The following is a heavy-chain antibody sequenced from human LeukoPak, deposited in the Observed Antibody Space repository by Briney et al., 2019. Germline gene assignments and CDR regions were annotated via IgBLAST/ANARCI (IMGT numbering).Heavy chain of an antibody. CDR1: GYSFTSYW. J-gene: IGHJ6*02. D-gene: IGHD6-13*01. V-gene: IGHV5-51*01. CDR3: ARLKGSSWRTHYYYYGMDV. CDR2: IYPGDSDT. Sequence: GESLKISRKGSGYSFTSYWIGWVRQMPGKGLEWMGIIYPGDSDTRYSPSFQGQVTISADKSTSTAYLQWSSLKASDTAMYYCARLKGSSWRTHYYYYGMDVWGQGTTVTVSS.